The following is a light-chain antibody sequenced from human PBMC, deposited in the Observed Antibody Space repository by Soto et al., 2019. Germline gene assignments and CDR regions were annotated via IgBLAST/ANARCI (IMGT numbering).Light chain of an antibody. CDR2: DVT. J-gene: IGLJ1*01. CDR3: CSYVGSYTSYV. CDR1: SSDVGCYNF. Sequence: QSALTQPRSVSGSPGQSVTISCTGTSSDVGCYNFVSWYQQHPGKAPKFMIYDVTKRPSGVPDRFSGSKSGNTASLTISGLQAEDEADYYCCSYVGSYTSYVFGTGTKVTVL. V-gene: IGLV2-11*01.